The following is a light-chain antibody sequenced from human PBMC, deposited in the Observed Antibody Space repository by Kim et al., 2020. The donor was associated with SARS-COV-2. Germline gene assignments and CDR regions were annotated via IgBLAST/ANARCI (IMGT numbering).Light chain of an antibody. CDR2: GNN. CDR3: GTWDSSLSAVV. V-gene: IGLV1-51*01. Sequence: QSVLTQPPSVSAAPGQKVTISCSGGSSNIGNNYVSWYQQFPGTAPKLLIYGNNKRPSGIPDRFSGSKSGTSATLGITGLQTGDEADYYCGTWDSSLSAVVFGGGTQLTVL. CDR1: SSNIGNNY. J-gene: IGLJ3*02.